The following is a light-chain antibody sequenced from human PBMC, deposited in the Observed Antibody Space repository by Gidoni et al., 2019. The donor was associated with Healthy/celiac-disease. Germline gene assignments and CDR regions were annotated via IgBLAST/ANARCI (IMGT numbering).Light chain of an antibody. CDR1: QSVSSSY. CDR2: GAS. J-gene: IGKJ3*01. CDR3: QQYGSSPFT. Sequence: EIVLTPSPGTLSLSPGERATLSCRASQSVSSSYLAWYQQKPGQAPRLLIYGASSRATGIPDRFSGSGSGTDFTLTISRLEPEDLAVYYCQQYGSSPFTFGPGTKVDIK. V-gene: IGKV3-20*01.